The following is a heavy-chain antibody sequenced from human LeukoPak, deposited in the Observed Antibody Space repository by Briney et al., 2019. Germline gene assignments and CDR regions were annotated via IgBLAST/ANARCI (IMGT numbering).Heavy chain of an antibody. J-gene: IGHJ4*02. V-gene: IGHV1-8*01. D-gene: IGHD6-19*01. Sequence: GASVKVSCKASGYTFTSCDINWVRQATGQGLEWMGWMNPNSGNTGYGQSFQGRITTTRDISISTAYMELSNLTSEDTAIYYCTRGSSGRRDNWGQGTLVTVSA. CDR1: GYTFTSCD. CDR2: MNPNSGNT. CDR3: TRGSSGRRDN.